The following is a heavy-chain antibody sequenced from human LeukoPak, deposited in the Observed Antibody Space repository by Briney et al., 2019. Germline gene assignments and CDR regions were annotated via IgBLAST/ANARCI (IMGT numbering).Heavy chain of an antibody. V-gene: IGHV1-18*01. CDR2: ISAYNGNT. J-gene: IGHJ6*02. Sequence: ASVKVSCKASGYTFTSYGISWVRQAPGQGLEWMGWISAYNGNTNYAQKLQGRVTMTTDTSTSTAYMELRSLRSDDTAVYYCARDGEVYSSSWDHVYYYYGMDVWGQGTTVTVSS. CDR1: GYTFTSYG. CDR3: ARDGEVYSSSWDHVYYYYGMDV. D-gene: IGHD6-13*01.